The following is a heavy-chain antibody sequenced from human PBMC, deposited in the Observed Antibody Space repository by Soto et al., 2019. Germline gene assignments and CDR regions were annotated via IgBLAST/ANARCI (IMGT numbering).Heavy chain of an antibody. Sequence: GGSLRLSCAASGFTFSSYGMHWVRQAPGKGLEWVAVIWYDGSNKYHADSVKGRFTISRDNSKNTLYLQTNSLRVEDTAVYYCARGNFWVYDPLGASVDYWGQGTLVTVSS. CDR2: IWYDGSNK. V-gene: IGHV3-33*01. CDR3: ARGNFWVYDPLGASVDY. D-gene: IGHD2-8*01. CDR1: GFTFSSYG. J-gene: IGHJ4*02.